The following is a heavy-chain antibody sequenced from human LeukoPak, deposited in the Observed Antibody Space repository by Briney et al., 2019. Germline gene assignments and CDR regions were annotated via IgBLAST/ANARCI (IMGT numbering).Heavy chain of an antibody. CDR1: GFTFSSYG. V-gene: IGHV3-33*01. CDR2: IWYDGSNK. J-gene: IGHJ6*02. Sequence: GGSLRLSCAASGFTFSSYGMHWVRQAPGKGLEWVAVIWYDGSNKYYADSVKGRFTISRDNSKNTLYLQMNSLRAEDTAVYYCARFSALEYGMDVWGQGTLVTVSS. CDR3: ARFSALEYGMDV.